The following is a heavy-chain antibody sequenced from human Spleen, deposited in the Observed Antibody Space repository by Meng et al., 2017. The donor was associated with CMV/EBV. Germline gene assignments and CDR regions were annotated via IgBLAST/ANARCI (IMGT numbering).Heavy chain of an antibody. CDR1: GYIFTDYY. J-gene: IGHJ4*02. Sequence: ASVKVSCKASGYIFTDYYIHWVRQTPGQGLEWMGWIIPNSGGTNFAQKFQDRVTMTRDTSISTAYMELSRLRSDDTAVYYCARDKNWGPDYWGQGTLVTVSS. D-gene: IGHD7-27*01. CDR2: IIPNSGGT. V-gene: IGHV1-2*02. CDR3: ARDKNWGPDY.